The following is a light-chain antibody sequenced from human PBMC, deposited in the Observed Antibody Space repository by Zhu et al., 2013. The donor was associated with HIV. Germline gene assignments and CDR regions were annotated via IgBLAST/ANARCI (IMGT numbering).Light chain of an antibody. Sequence: PGERATLSCRASQSVDNYLAWFQQIRGQAPRLLIFDVSTRATGIPARFSGAGSGTDFTLTISSLEPEDVAVYFCQHRSEGPPYTFGPGTKLEIK. CDR3: QHRSEGPPYT. V-gene: IGKV3-11*01. CDR1: QSVDNY. CDR2: DVS. J-gene: IGKJ2*01.